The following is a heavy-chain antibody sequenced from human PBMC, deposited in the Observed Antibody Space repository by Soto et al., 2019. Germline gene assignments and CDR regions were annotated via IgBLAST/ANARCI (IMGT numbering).Heavy chain of an antibody. CDR1: GYAITSGYH. CDR3: ARVSSCSNANCYRFDY. V-gene: IGHV4-38-2*01. D-gene: IGHD2-2*02. Sequence: SETLSLTCAVSGYAITSGYHWGWIRQPPGKGLEWIGSIYHSGTTYYNPSLQSRVTMSVDTSKNLFSLKLSSVTAADTAVYFCARVSSCSNANCYRFDYWGQGTLVTVSS. J-gene: IGHJ4*02. CDR2: IYHSGTT.